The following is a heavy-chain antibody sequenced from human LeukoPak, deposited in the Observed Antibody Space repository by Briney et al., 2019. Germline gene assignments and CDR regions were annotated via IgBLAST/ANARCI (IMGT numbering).Heavy chain of an antibody. CDR1: GGSFSGYY. CDR3: ARGPLYSGTTYAY. J-gene: IGHJ4*02. D-gene: IGHD1-26*01. CDR2: INHSGST. V-gene: IGHV4-34*01. Sequence: SETLSLTCAVYGGSFSGYYWSWIRQPPGKGLEWIGEINHSGSTNYNPSLKSRVTISVDTSKNQFSLKLSSVTAADTAVYYCARGPLYSGTTYAYWGPGPLVTVSS.